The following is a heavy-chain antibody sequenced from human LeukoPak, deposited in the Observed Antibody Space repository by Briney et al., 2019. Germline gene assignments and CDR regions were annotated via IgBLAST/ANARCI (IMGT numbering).Heavy chain of an antibody. Sequence: SETLSLTCTVSDASISGYYWSWIRQPPGKGLEWIGSIHFSGSTNYNPSLRSRVTISVDTSKNQLSLKLSSVTAADTAVYYCAGDLGGTYFDYWGQGTLVTVSS. D-gene: IGHD1-26*01. J-gene: IGHJ4*02. CDR3: AGDLGGTYFDY. CDR2: IHFSGST. V-gene: IGHV4-59*01. CDR1: DASISGYY.